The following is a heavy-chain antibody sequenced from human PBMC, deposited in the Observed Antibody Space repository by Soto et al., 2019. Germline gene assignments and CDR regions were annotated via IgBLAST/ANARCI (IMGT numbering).Heavy chain of an antibody. D-gene: IGHD6-13*01. CDR2: ISSSSSTI. CDR3: ARAHFIAADWFDP. J-gene: IGHJ5*02. Sequence: PGGSLRLSCAASGFTFSSYSMNWVRQAPGKGLEWVSYISSSSSTIYYADSVKGRFTISRDNAKNSLYLQMNSLRAEDTAVYYCARAHFIAADWFDPWGQGTLVTVSS. CDR1: GFTFSSYS. V-gene: IGHV3-48*01.